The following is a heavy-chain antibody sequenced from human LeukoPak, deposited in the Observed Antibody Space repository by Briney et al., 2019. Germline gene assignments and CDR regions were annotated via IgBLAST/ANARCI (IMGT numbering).Heavy chain of an antibody. CDR2: IYHSGST. Sequence: SETLSLTCTVSGYSISSGYYWGWIRQPPGKGLEWIGSIYHSGSTYYNPSLKSRVTISVDTSKNQFSLKLSSVTAADTAVYYCARVKGQLVRGHYYYYYYMDVWGKGTTVTVSS. D-gene: IGHD6-6*01. CDR3: ARVKGQLVRGHYYYYYYMDV. CDR1: GYSISSGYY. J-gene: IGHJ6*03. V-gene: IGHV4-38-2*02.